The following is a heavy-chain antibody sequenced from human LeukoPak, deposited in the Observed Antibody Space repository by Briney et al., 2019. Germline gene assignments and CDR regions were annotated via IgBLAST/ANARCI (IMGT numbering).Heavy chain of an antibody. CDR3: ARSGRYDQLLSPLHPLNAFDI. Sequence: SVKVSCKASGGTFSSYAISWVRQAPGQGLEWMGGIIPIFGTANYAQKIQGRVTITTDESTSTAYMELSSLRSEDTAVYYCARSGRYDQLLSPLHPLNAFDIWGQGTMVTVSS. CDR2: IIPIFGTA. V-gene: IGHV1-69*05. J-gene: IGHJ3*02. CDR1: GGTFSSYA. D-gene: IGHD2-2*01.